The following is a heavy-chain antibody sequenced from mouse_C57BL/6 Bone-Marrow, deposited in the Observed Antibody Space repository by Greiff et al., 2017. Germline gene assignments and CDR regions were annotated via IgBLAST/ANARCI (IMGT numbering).Heavy chain of an antibody. CDR2: IDPSDSYT. CDR3: ARDGDPWFAY. J-gene: IGHJ3*01. CDR1: GYTFTSYW. Sequence: QVQLQQPGAELVKPGASVKLSCKASGYTFTSYWMQWVKQRPGQGLEWIGEIDPSDSYTNYNQKFNGKATLTVATSSSTAYMQRSSLTSEESAVYYCARDGDPWFAYGGQGTLVTVSA. V-gene: IGHV1-50*01. D-gene: IGHD3-3*01.